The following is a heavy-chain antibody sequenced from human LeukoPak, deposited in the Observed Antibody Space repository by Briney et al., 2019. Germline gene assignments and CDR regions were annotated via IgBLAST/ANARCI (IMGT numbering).Heavy chain of an antibody. J-gene: IGHJ6*03. CDR2: IYYSGST. V-gene: IGHV4-59*12. CDR1: GVSISSYY. CDR3: ARGSRLSYYYYMDV. Sequence: PSETLSLTCTVSGVSISSYYWSWIRQPPGKGLEWIGYIYYSGSTNYNPSLKSRVTISVDTSKNQFSLKLSSVTAADTAVYYCARGSRLSYYYYMDVWGKGTTVTVSS. D-gene: IGHD3-16*02.